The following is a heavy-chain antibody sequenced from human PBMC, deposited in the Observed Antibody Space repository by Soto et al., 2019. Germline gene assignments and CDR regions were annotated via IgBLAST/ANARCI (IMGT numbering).Heavy chain of an antibody. J-gene: IGHJ5*02. Sequence: QVQLVESGGGVVQPGRSLRLSCAASGFTFSSYAMHWVRQAPGKGLEWVALISYDGSNKYYADSVKGRFTISRDNCKNTLYLQMNSLRAEDTAVYYCAGGGYCISTSCYLNWFDPWGQGTLVTVSS. D-gene: IGHD2-2*01. CDR2: ISYDGSNK. CDR1: GFTFSSYA. CDR3: AGGGYCISTSCYLNWFDP. V-gene: IGHV3-30-3*01.